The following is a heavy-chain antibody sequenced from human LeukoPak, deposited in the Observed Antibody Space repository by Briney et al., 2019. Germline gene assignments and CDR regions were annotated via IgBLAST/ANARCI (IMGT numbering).Heavy chain of an antibody. CDR1: GFTFSNYD. CDR2: ISFDGSNK. CDR3: ARGGSYYASGSYFAFDI. J-gene: IGHJ3*02. D-gene: IGHD3-10*01. V-gene: IGHV3-30*03. Sequence: GGSLELSFQASGFTFSNYDLHGFRQAPGKGLNGLPVISFDGSNKYYADSVKGRFTISRDNSKNTLYLQMNSLRPQDTAVYYCARGGSYYASGSYFAFDIWGQGTMVTVSS.